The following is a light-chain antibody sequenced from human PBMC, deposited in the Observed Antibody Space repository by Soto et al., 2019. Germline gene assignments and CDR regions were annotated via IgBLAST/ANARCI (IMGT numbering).Light chain of an antibody. CDR3: QQRSNWPLLT. V-gene: IGKV3D-20*02. J-gene: IGKJ4*01. CDR2: GAS. Sequence: EIVMTQSPATLSVYPGETTRLYFRASQSVISSYLAWSQQKPGQPPMLLIYGASSRATGIPDRFSGSGSGTDFTLTISSLEPEDFAVYYCQQRSNWPLLTFGGGTKVDI. CDR1: QSVISSY.